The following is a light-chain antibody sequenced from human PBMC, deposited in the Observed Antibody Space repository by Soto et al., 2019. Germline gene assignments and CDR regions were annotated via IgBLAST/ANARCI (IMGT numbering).Light chain of an antibody. CDR3: HQSYSSPPT. J-gene: IGKJ1*01. CDR1: QSISNH. CDR2: AAS. V-gene: IGKV1-39*01. Sequence: DIQITHSPSSLSASLEDIVSIACRASQSISNHLNWYQQKPGKAPKLLIFAASSLQSGVHSRFSGSRSGQDLSLTIRSPHRDDFATYYCHQSYSSPPTFGQGTKVDIK.